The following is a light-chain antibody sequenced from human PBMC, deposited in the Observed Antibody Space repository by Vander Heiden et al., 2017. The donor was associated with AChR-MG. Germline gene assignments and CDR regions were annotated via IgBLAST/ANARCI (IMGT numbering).Light chain of an antibody. CDR2: EVT. CDR3: SSYTSSTTLL. V-gene: IGLV2-18*02. Sequence: QSALTQPPSMSGSPGQSVTISCTGTSSDVGHNNRVSWYQQSPGTVPKLIIYEVTDRPSGVPDRFSASKSGNTASLTISGLQAEDEADYYCSSYTSSTTLLFGGGTKLTVL. J-gene: IGLJ2*01. CDR1: SSDVGHNNR.